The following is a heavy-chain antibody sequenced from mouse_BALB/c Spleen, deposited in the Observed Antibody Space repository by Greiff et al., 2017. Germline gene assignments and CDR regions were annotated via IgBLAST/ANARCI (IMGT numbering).Heavy chain of an antibody. CDR2: ISSGGGST. Sequence: EVMLVESGGGLVKPGGSLKLSCAASGFAFSSYDMSWVRQTPEKRLEWVAYISSGGGSTYYPDTVKGRFTISRDNAKNTLYLQMSSLKSEDTAMYYCARQNWDEAYWGQGTLVTVSA. CDR3: ARQNWDEAY. J-gene: IGHJ3*01. V-gene: IGHV5-12-1*01. CDR1: GFAFSSYD. D-gene: IGHD4-1*01.